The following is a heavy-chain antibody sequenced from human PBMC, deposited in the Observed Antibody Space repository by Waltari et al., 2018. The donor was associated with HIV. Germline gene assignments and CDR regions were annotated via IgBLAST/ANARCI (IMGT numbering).Heavy chain of an antibody. V-gene: IGHV4-39*01. CDR3: ARHALRVGAAYWNFDL. D-gene: IGHD1-26*01. CDR2: IYYTGRA. CDR1: GGSVSSSSYF. Sequence: QLQLQESGPGLVKPSEPLSLTCPVSGGSVSSSSYFWGWIRQPPGKGLGWVWRIYYTGRAYYNPSLKSRVTISVDTSKNQFSLKVTSVTAADTAVYYCARHALRVGAAYWNFDLWGRGTLVTVSS. J-gene: IGHJ2*01.